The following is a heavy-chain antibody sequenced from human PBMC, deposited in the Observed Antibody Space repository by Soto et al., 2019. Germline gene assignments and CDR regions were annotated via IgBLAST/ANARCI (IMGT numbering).Heavy chain of an antibody. CDR1: GFMFSNYG. Sequence: GGSLRLSCAASGFMFSNYGIHWVRQAPGKGLEWVALISYDGINKYSADSVKGRFTISRDNSKNTLSLQMNSLRSEDTAIYYCAKSVVTAQNWYFDLWGRGTLVTVSS. CDR3: AKSVVTAQNWYFDL. J-gene: IGHJ2*01. CDR2: ISYDGINK. V-gene: IGHV3-30-3*02. D-gene: IGHD2-21*02.